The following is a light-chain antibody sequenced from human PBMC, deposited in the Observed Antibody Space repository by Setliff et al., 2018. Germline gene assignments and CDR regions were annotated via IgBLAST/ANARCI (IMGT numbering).Light chain of an antibody. V-gene: IGLV2-14*03. CDR2: DVS. Sequence: QSALTQPASVSGSPGQSITISCTGTSSDVGDYNYVSWYQQRPGKAPKLMIYDVSNRPPGVSNRFSGSKSGNTASLTISGLQAEGEADYYCSSYTSSSTLVFGGGTKVTVL. J-gene: IGLJ2*01. CDR3: SSYTSSSTLV. CDR1: SSDVGDYNY.